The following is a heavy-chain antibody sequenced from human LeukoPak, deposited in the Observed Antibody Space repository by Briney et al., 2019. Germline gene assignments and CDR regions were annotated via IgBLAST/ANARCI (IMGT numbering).Heavy chain of an antibody. CDR2: IWYDGSNK. Sequence: GGSRRLSCAASGFTFSTSGMHWVRQAPGKGLEWVAVIWYDGSNKHYAESVKGRFSISRDNSKSTLYLQMNSLRAEDTAVYYCARARGVSTGYRPIDYWGQGTLVTVSS. CDR1: GFTFSTSG. V-gene: IGHV3-33*01. D-gene: IGHD3-22*01. J-gene: IGHJ4*02. CDR3: ARARGVSTGYRPIDY.